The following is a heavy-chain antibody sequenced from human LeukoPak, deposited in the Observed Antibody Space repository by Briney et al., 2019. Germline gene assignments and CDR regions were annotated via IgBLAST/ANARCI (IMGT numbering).Heavy chain of an antibody. J-gene: IGHJ4*02. CDR2: FNPEDGGT. D-gene: IGHD3-22*01. Sequence: ASVKVSCKVSGYSLSDSSMHWVRQAPGKGLEWMGTFNPEDGGTIYAQKFQGRVTMTEDTSIDTAYLDLSSLRSEDTAVYYCATPRYSDNRGYYYDLTYWGQGTLVTVSS. CDR1: GYSLSDSS. V-gene: IGHV1-24*01. CDR3: ATPRYSDNRGYYYDLTY.